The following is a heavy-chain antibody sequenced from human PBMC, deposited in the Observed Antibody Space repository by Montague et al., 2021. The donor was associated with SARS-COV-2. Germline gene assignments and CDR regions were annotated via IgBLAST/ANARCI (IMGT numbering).Heavy chain of an antibody. D-gene: IGHD3-22*01. J-gene: IGHJ4*02. V-gene: IGHV4-59*01. CDR3: ARDRRSSADGMDY. CDR1: GASMSGYY. CDR2: IYSSGST. Sequence: SETLSLTCTVSGASMSGYYWGWVRQPPGKGLEWIGYIYSSGSTNYNPSLKSRVTISVDTSKSQFSLRLSSVTAADTAVYYCARDRRSSADGMDYWGQGTLVTVSS.